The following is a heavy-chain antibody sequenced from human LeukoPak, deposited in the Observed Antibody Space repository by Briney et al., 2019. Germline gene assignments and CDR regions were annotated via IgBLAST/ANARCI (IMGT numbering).Heavy chain of an antibody. D-gene: IGHD6-19*01. J-gene: IGHJ4*02. CDR1: AYTLSGYY. V-gene: IGHV1-2*02. CDR3: ARRIAVAGSPVYYFDY. Sequence: GASVKVSCKASAYTLSGYYMHWVRQAPGQGLEWMGWINPKSGVTNHAQKFQGRVTMTWDTSINTTFMELSRLRSDDTAVYYCARRIAVAGSPVYYFDYWGQGTLVTVSS. CDR2: INPKSGVT.